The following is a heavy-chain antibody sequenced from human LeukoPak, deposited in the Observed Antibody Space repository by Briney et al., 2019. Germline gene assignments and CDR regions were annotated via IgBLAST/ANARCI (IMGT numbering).Heavy chain of an antibody. CDR3: ASSGVYCSGGSCYSEVFDY. CDR2: ISSNGGST. V-gene: IGHV3-64*01. D-gene: IGHD2-15*01. Sequence: PGGSLRLSCAASGFTFSSYAMHRVRQAPGKGLEYVSAISSNGGSTYYANSVKGRFTISRDNSKNTLYLQMGSLRAEDMAVYYCASSGVYCSGGSCYSEVFDYWGQGTLVTVSS. CDR1: GFTFSSYA. J-gene: IGHJ4*02.